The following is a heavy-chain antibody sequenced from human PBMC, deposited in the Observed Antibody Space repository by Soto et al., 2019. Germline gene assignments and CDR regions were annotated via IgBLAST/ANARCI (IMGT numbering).Heavy chain of an antibody. V-gene: IGHV3-53*01. D-gene: IGHD1-1*01. CDR2: LYDVDGS. CDR1: GLTVSGKKY. Sequence: DVQLVESGGGLIQPGESLRLSCAAFGLTVSGKKYVAWVRQAPGKGLEWVSALYDVDGSFYADSVKGRFTTSSDSSKTTLNLQKNGLRPDDTAVYYRARLHEREPAYDVWGQGTTVTVSS. J-gene: IGHJ3*01. CDR3: ARLHEREPAYDV.